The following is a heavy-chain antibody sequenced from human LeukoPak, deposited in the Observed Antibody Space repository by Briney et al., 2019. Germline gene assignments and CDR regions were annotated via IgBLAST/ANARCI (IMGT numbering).Heavy chain of an antibody. V-gene: IGHV4-59*08. CDR2: IYYSGST. D-gene: IGHD6-19*01. J-gene: IGHJ6*02. CDR3: AGSRGYYYYGMDV. Sequence: PSETLSLTCTVSGGPISSYYWSWIRQPPGKGLEWVGYIYYSGSTNYNPSLKSRVTISVDTSKNQFSLKLSSVTAADTAVYYCAGSRGYYYYGMDVWGQGTTVTVS. CDR1: GGPISSYY.